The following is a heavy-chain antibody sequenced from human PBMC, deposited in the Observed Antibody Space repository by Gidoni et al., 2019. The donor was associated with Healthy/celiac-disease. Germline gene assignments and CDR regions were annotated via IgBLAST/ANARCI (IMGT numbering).Heavy chain of an antibody. CDR2: ISWNSGSI. V-gene: IGHV3-9*01. D-gene: IGHD3-22*01. Sequence: EVQLVESGGGLVQPGRSLRLSCAASGFTFDAYAMHWVRQAPGKGLEWVSGISWNSGSIGYADSVKGRFTISRDNAKNSLYLQMNSLRAEDTALYYCAKDMGYDSSGSGAFDIWGQGTMVTVSS. CDR3: AKDMGYDSSGSGAFDI. CDR1: GFTFDAYA. J-gene: IGHJ3*02.